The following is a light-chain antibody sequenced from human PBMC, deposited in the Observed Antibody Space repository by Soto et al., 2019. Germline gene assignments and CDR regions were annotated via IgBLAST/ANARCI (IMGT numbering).Light chain of an antibody. CDR1: NNDIGGYNY. V-gene: IGLV2-11*01. Sequence: QSALTQPRSVSGSPGQSVTISCTGTNNDIGGYNYVSWYQQHAGKAPKLMIYDVTRRPSGVPDRFSGSKSGNTASLTISGLQAEDEADYYCCSYAGSYIPFGGGTKLTVL. J-gene: IGLJ3*02. CDR2: DVT. CDR3: CSYAGSYIP.